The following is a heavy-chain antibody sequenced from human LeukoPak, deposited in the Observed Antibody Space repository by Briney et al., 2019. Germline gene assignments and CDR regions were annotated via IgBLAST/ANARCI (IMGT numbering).Heavy chain of an antibody. CDR1: GFTFSTFW. V-gene: IGHV3-7*01. D-gene: IGHD2-21*01. CDR3: ARGGDTRTH. Sequence: GGSLRLSCAASGFTFSTFWMSWVRQAPGKGLEWVANIKQDGSEKNYVDSVKGRSTISRDNARNSVYLQMNSVTAEDTAVYCCARGGDTRTHWGRGVLVTVSS. CDR2: IKQDGSEK. J-gene: IGHJ4*02.